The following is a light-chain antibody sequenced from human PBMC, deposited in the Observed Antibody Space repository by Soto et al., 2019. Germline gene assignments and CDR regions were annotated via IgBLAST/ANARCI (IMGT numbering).Light chain of an antibody. CDR3: QQYASSPRT. CDR2: GAS. Sequence: EIVLTQSPGTLSLSPGERATLFCRASQSFTTSQLAWYQQKPGQAPRVLIFGASSRATGIPDRFSGSGSGTDFTLAISRLEPEDSAVYYCQQYASSPRTFGQGTTVEIK. V-gene: IGKV3-20*01. J-gene: IGKJ1*01. CDR1: QSFTTSQ.